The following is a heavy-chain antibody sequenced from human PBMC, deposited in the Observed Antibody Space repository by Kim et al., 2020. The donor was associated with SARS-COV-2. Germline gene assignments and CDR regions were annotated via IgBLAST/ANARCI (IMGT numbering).Heavy chain of an antibody. CDR3: ARNLPMDV. V-gene: IGHV3-7*01. J-gene: IGHJ6*02. CDR1: GFTFSNFW. Sequence: GGSLRLSCTTSGFTFSNFWMIWVRQAPGRGLEWVAKIRQTGSDKYYADSVKGRFTISRDNARNSLYLQMDSLRAEDSAIYYCARNLPMDVWGQGTPVTVS. CDR2: IRQTGSDK.